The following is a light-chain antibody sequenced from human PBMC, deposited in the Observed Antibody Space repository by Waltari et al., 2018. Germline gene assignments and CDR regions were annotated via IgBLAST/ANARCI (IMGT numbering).Light chain of an antibody. CDR2: SDN. Sequence: QPVLTQPPSASGTPGQSVTISCSGRHSNIGANTVKWYQQLPGTAPKLLIYSDNRRVSGVPDRFSASKSGTSASLAISGLQSEDEADYYCSTWDDSLSGVLFGEGTKLTVV. CDR3: STWDDSLSGVL. J-gene: IGLJ2*01. V-gene: IGLV1-44*01. CDR1: HSNIGANT.